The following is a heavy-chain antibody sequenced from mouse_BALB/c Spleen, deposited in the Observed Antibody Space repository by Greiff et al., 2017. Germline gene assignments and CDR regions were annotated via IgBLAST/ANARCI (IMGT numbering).Heavy chain of an antibody. CDR1: GYSITSDYA. V-gene: IGHV3-2*02. CDR3: ARWRYRYPWFAY. D-gene: IGHD2-14*01. J-gene: IGHJ3*01. CDR2: ISYSGST. Sequence: EVKLQESGPGLVKPSQSLSLTCTVTGYSITSDYAWTWIRQFPGNKLEWMGYISYSGSTSYNPSLKSRISITRDTSKNQFFLQLNSVTTEDTATYYCARWRYRYPWFAYWGQGTLVTVSA.